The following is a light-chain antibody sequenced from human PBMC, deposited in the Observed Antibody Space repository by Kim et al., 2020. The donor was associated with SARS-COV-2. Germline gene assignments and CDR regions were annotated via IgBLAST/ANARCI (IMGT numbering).Light chain of an antibody. Sequence: ATINCKSSQSVLYSSNNKNYLVWYQQKPGQPPKLLIYWASTRESGVPDRFSGSGSGTDFTLTISSLQAEDVAVYYCQQYYSTPPYTFGQGTKLEIK. CDR3: QQYYSTPPYT. CDR2: WAS. V-gene: IGKV4-1*01. CDR1: QSVLYSSNNKNY. J-gene: IGKJ2*01.